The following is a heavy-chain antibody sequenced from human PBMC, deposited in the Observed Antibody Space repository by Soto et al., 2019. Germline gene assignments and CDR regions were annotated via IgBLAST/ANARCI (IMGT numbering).Heavy chain of an antibody. CDR1: GFTFSSYG. CDR3: AKDLSHYDSSGYYREY. J-gene: IGHJ4*02. CDR2: ISYDGSNK. V-gene: IGHV3-30*18. Sequence: QVQLVESGGGVVQPGRSLRLSCAASGFTFSSYGMHWVRQAPGKGLEWVAVISYDGSNKYYADSVKGRFTISRDNSKNTLYLQMNSLRAEDTAVYYCAKDLSHYDSSGYYREYWGQGTLVTVSS. D-gene: IGHD3-22*01.